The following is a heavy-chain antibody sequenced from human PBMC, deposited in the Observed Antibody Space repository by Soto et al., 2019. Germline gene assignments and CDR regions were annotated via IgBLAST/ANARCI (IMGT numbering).Heavy chain of an antibody. Sequence: GESLKISCKGSGYRFTGYWIAWVRQMPGKGLEWVGIVYPDDSDIRYSPSFQGQVTISADRSNSTAYLQWRSLKASDTAIYFCARHFDSSGYYPDYWGQGTQVTVSS. CDR2: VYPDDSDI. J-gene: IGHJ4*02. CDR1: GYRFTGYW. D-gene: IGHD3-22*01. V-gene: IGHV5-51*01. CDR3: ARHFDSSGYYPDY.